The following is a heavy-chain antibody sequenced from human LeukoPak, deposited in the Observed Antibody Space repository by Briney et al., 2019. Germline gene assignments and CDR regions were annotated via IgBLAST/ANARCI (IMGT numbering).Heavy chain of an antibody. CDR2: IYYSGST. Sequence: SETLSLTCTVSGGSISSSSYYWGWIRQPPGKGLEWIGSIYYSGSTYYNPSLKSRVTISVDTSKNQFSLKLSAVTAADTAVYYCASIAAAGRPLYYFDYWGQGTLVTVSS. J-gene: IGHJ4*02. CDR3: ASIAAAGRPLYYFDY. V-gene: IGHV4-39*01. CDR1: GGSISSSSYY. D-gene: IGHD6-13*01.